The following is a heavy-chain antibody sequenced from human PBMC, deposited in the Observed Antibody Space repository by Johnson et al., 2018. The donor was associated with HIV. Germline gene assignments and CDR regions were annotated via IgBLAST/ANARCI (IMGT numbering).Heavy chain of an antibody. J-gene: IGHJ3*02. CDR3: AREGFIPVLLRGGDFDI. V-gene: IGHV3-30-3*01. Sequence: QVQLVESGGGVVQPGRSLRLSCAASGFSFSSYDMHWVRQAPGKGLEWVAVISFDGSNKYYADSVKGRFTISRDNAKNSLYLQMNSLRAEDTAVYYCAREGFIPVLLRGGDFDIWGQGTMVTVSS. CDR2: ISFDGSNK. D-gene: IGHD3-10*01. CDR1: GFSFSSYD.